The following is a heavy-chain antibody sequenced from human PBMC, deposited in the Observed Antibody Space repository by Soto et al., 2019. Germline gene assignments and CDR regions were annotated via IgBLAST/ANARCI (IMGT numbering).Heavy chain of an antibody. V-gene: IGHV4-34*01. J-gene: IGHJ4*02. CDR1: GVSFSGYY. Sequence: SETLSLTCAVYGVSFSGYYWSWIRQPPGKGLEWIGEINHSGSTNYNPSLKSRVTISVDTSKNQFSLKLSSVTAADTAVYYCARGQPGYFDYWGQGTLVTVSS. CDR3: ARGQPGYFDY. CDR2: INHSGST. D-gene: IGHD2-2*01.